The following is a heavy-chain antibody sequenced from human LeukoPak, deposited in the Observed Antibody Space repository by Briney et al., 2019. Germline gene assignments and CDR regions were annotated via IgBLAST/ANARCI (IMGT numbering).Heavy chain of an antibody. J-gene: IGHJ3*02. CDR1: GFTFDDYA. Sequence: SLRLSCAASGFTFDDYAMHWVRQAPEKGLEWVSGISWNSGSIGYADSVKGRFTISRDNAKNSLYLQMNSLRAEDMALYYCAKGSMATINDAFDIWGQGTMVTVSS. V-gene: IGHV3-9*03. D-gene: IGHD5-24*01. CDR2: ISWNSGSI. CDR3: AKGSMATINDAFDI.